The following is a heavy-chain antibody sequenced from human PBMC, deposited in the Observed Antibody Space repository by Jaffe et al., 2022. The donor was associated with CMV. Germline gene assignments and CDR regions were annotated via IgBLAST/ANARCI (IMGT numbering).Heavy chain of an antibody. CDR3: ATDLGYFDSSGSPH. V-gene: IGHV3-15*01. J-gene: IGHJ4*02. CDR2: LISKNDGGTA. Sequence: EVRLVESGGGLVKPGGSLRLSCAASGFTFSNAWMGWVRQAPGRGLEWVGRLISKNDGGTADYAAPVKGRFTISRDDSMNTLYLHMNSLKSEDTAVYFCATDLGYFDSSGSPHWGQGTLVTVSS. D-gene: IGHD3-22*01. CDR1: GFTFSNAW.